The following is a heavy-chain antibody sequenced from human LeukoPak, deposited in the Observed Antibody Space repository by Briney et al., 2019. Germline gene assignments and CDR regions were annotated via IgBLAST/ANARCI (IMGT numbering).Heavy chain of an antibody. J-gene: IGHJ4*02. D-gene: IGHD5-24*01. V-gene: IGHV1-69*06. CDR1: GGTFSSYA. CDR3: ARDSKDGYNDLDFRY. Sequence: ASVKVSCKASGGTFSSYAISWVRQAPGQGLEWMGGIIPIFGTANYAQKFQGRVTITADKSTSTAYMELSSLRSEDTAVYYCARDSKDGYNDLDFRYWGQGTLVTVSS. CDR2: IIPIFGTA.